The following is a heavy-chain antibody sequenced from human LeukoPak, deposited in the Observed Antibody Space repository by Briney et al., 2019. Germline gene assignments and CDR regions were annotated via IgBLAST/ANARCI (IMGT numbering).Heavy chain of an antibody. CDR3: ASVSSGYYFDY. CDR1: GFTFSDYY. V-gene: IGHV3-11*03. D-gene: IGHD3-22*01. CDR2: ISSSSSYT. Sequence: TGGSLRLSCAASGFTFSDYYMSWIRQAPGKGLEWVSYISSSSSYTNYADSVKGRFTVSRDNAKNSLYLQMNSLRAEDTAVYYCASVSSGYYFDYWGQGTLVTVSS. J-gene: IGHJ4*02.